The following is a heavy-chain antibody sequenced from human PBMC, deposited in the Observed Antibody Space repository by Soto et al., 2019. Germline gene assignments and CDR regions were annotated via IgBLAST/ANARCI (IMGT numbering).Heavy chain of an antibody. Sequence: ASVKVSCKASGYTFTNYGISWVRQAPGQGLEWMGWINTYNGNTNHAQKLQGRVTMTTDTSTSTAYMELRSLRAEDMAVYYCARGLYDHGDYPEFDPWGQGTLVTVSS. CDR1: GYTFTNYG. CDR2: INTYNGNT. CDR3: ARGLYDHGDYPEFDP. V-gene: IGHV1-18*03. D-gene: IGHD4-17*01. J-gene: IGHJ5*02.